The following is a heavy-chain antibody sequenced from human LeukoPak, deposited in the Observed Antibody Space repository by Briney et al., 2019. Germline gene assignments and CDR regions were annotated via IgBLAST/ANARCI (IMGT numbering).Heavy chain of an antibody. Sequence: PGRSLRLSCAASGFTFSSYSMNWVRQAPGKGLEWVSSISSSSSSYIYYADSVKGRFTISRDNAKNSLYLQMNSLRAEDTAVYYCVTYYDFWSGYYTWGQGTLVTVSS. CDR2: ISSSSSSYI. J-gene: IGHJ4*02. V-gene: IGHV3-21*01. CDR3: VTYYDFWSGYYT. CDR1: GFTFSSYS. D-gene: IGHD3-3*01.